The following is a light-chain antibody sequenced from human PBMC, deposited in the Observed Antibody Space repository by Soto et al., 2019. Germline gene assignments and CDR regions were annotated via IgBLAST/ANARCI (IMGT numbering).Light chain of an antibody. CDR1: QSISSW. V-gene: IGKV1-5*01. J-gene: IGKJ1*01. Sequence: DIQMTQSPSTLSASVGDRVTITCRASQSISSWLAWYQQKPGKAPKLLIYDASSLESGVPSRFSGSGSGTELTLTISSLQPDDFATYYCQQYNSYRTFGQGTMVEIK. CDR3: QQYNSYRT. CDR2: DAS.